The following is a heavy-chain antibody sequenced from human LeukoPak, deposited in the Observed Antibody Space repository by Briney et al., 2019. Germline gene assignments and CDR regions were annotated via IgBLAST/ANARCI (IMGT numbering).Heavy chain of an antibody. CDR1: GGSFSGCN. D-gene: IGHD3-22*01. CDR3: ARDRYYYDSSGYLFDP. CDR2: INHSGST. V-gene: IGHV4-34*01. J-gene: IGHJ5*02. Sequence: SETLSLTCAVYGGSFSGCNWSWIRRPPGKGLEWIGEINHSGSTNYNPSLKSRVTISVDTSKNQFSLKLSSVTAADTAVYYCARDRYYYDSSGYLFDPWGQGTLVTVSS.